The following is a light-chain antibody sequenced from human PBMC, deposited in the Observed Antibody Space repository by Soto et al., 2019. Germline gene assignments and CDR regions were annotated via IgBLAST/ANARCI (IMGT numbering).Light chain of an antibody. CDR3: AAWDDSLSGPV. CDR1: SSNIGSYF. J-gene: IGLJ2*01. Sequence: QSVLTQPPSASGTSGQRVTISCSGSSSNIGSYFVYWYQQLPGTAPKLLIYRNNQRPSGVPDRFSGSKSGTSASLAISGLRSEDEADYYCAAWDDSLSGPVFGGGTKLTVL. CDR2: RNN. V-gene: IGLV1-47*01.